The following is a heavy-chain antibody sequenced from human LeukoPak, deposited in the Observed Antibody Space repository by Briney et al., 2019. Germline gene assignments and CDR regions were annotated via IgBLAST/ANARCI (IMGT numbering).Heavy chain of an antibody. CDR1: EYSFTSYW. CDR3: ARHVGIAAAGTKFDY. Sequence: GESLRISCKGSEYSFTSYWIGWVRQMPGKGLEWMGIIYPGDSDTRYSPSFQGQVTISADKSISTAYLQWSSLKASDTAMYYCARHVGIAAAGTKFDYWGQGTLVTVSS. CDR2: IYPGDSDT. V-gene: IGHV5-51*01. D-gene: IGHD6-13*01. J-gene: IGHJ4*02.